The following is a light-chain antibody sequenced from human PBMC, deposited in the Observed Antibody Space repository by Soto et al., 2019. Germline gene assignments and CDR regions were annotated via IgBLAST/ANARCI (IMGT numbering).Light chain of an antibody. CDR2: DAS. V-gene: IGKV1-33*01. CDR1: RDIDNY. J-gene: IGKJ2*01. Sequence: IQLTQSPSSLSASVGDGVTITCEASRDIDNYLNWYKQKPGKAPNILIYDASNLETGVPLRFSGSRSGTHFTLTISSLKPEDIGTYYCHQYDNRPFTFGQGTKVDIK. CDR3: HQYDNRPFT.